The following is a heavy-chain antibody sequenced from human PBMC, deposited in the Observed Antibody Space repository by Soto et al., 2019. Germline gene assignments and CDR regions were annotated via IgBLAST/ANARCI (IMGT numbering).Heavy chain of an antibody. CDR3: AGTIVGATGYHYYYGMDV. CDR1: GGSISSSSYY. V-gene: IGHV4-39*01. D-gene: IGHD1-26*01. Sequence: PSETLSLTCTVSGGSISSSSYYWGWIRQPPGKGLEWIGSIYYSGSTYYNPSLKSRVTISVDTSKNQFSLKLSSVTAADTAVYYCAGTIVGATGYHYYYGMDVWGQGTTVTVSS. CDR2: IYYSGST. J-gene: IGHJ6*02.